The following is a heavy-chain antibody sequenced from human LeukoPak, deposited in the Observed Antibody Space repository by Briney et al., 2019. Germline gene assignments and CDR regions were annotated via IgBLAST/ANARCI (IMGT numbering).Heavy chain of an antibody. CDR3: ATLGYYYGSGSPDC. J-gene: IGHJ4*02. Sequence: SETLSLTCTVSGGSISSYYWSWIRQPAGKGLEWIGRIYTSGSTNYNPSLKSRVTMSVDTSKNQFSLKLSSMTAADTAVYYCATLGYYYGSGSPDCWGQGTLVTVSS. CDR1: GGSISSYY. D-gene: IGHD3-10*01. CDR2: IYTSGST. V-gene: IGHV4-4*07.